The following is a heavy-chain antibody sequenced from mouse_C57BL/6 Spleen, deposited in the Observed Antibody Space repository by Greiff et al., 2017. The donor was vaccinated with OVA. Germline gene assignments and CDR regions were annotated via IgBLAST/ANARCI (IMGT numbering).Heavy chain of an antibody. J-gene: IGHJ1*03. Sequence: QVQLQQSGAELARPGASVKLSCKASGYTFTSYGISWVQQRPGQGLEWIGEIYPRSGNTYYNEKFKGKATLTADKSSSTAYMELRSLTSEDSAVYFCARRWLLQDWYFDVWGTGTTVTVSS. CDR1: GYTFTSYG. V-gene: IGHV1-81*01. D-gene: IGHD2-3*01. CDR2: IYPRSGNT. CDR3: ARRWLLQDWYFDV.